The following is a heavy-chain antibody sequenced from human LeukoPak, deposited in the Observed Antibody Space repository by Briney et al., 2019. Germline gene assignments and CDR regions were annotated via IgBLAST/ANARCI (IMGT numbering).Heavy chain of an antibody. CDR2: INGDGRST. CDR3: ASLRELLDS. V-gene: IGHV3-74*01. Sequence: GSLRPSCAASGFTFSSYWMHWVRQVPGKGLVWVSRINGDGRSTSYADSVKGRFTISRDNAKNTLYLQMNSLRGDDTAVYYRASLRELLDSWGQGTLVTVSS. J-gene: IGHJ4*02. D-gene: IGHD1-26*01. CDR1: GFTFSSYW.